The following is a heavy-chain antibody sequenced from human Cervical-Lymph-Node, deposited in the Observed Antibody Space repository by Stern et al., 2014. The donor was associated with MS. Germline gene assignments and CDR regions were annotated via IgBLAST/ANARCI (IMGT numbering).Heavy chain of an antibody. V-gene: IGHV4-4*02. Sequence: QLQLQESGPGLVKPSGTLSLTCAVSGDSINSTKWWSWVRQPPGKGLEWIGELYHSGRANYNPSLKSRVTNSVDKSKNQFSLKVSSVTAADTAVYYCTRLPVVLRYVAAAPYGMDVWGQGTTVTVSS. D-gene: IGHD3-9*01. J-gene: IGHJ6*02. CDR1: GDSINSTKW. CDR3: TRLPVVLRYVAAAPYGMDV. CDR2: LYHSGRA.